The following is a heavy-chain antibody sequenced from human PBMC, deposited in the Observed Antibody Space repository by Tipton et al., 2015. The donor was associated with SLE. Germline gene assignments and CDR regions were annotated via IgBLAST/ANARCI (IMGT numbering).Heavy chain of an antibody. CDR3: ARGVRIAVAGTGYYYMDV. CDR2: INHSGST. J-gene: IGHJ6*03. CDR1: GGSFSGYY. Sequence: TLSLTCAVYGGSFSGYYWSWIRQPPGKGLEWIGEINHSGSTNYNASLKSRVTISVDTSKNQFSLKLNSVTAADTAVYYCARGVRIAVAGTGYYYMDVWGKGTTVTVSS. D-gene: IGHD6-19*01. V-gene: IGHV4-34*01.